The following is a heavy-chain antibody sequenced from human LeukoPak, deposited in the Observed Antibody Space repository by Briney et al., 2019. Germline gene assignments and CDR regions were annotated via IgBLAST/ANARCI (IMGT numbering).Heavy chain of an antibody. J-gene: IGHJ6*03. CDR1: GGSISSHY. V-gene: IGHV4-59*11. Sequence: NPSETLSLTCTVSGGSISSHYWSWIRQPPGKGLEWIGYIYYSGSTNYNPSLKSRVTISVDTSKSQFSLKLSSVTAADTAVYYCARETRGYSYDYYYYMDVWGKGTTVTVSS. CDR3: ARETRGYSYDYYYYMDV. D-gene: IGHD5-18*01. CDR2: IYYSGST.